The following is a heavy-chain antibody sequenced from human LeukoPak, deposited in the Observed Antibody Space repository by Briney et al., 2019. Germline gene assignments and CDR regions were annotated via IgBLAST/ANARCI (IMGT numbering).Heavy chain of an antibody. V-gene: IGHV3-33*01. CDR3: ARIPNSANFPNWFDP. CDR1: GFTFSSYG. CDR2: IWFDGSNK. J-gene: IGHJ5*02. D-gene: IGHD4/OR15-4a*01. Sequence: PGGSLRLSCAASGFTFSSYGLHWVRQAPGKGLQCVPLIWFDGSNKYYADSVKGRFTISRDNAKNSLYLQMNSLRAEDTAVYYCARIPNSANFPNWFDPWGQGTLVTVSS.